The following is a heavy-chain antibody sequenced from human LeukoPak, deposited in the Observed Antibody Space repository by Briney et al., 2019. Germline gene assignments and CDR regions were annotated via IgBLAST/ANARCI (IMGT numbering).Heavy chain of an antibody. D-gene: IGHD2-21*02. J-gene: IGHJ4*02. CDR1: GFSFSSYA. CDR3: AKDGGDSAPFDY. CDR2: ISYDGSNK. V-gene: IGHV3-30*18. Sequence: PGGSLRLSCATSGFSFSSYAMSWVRQAPGKGLEWVAVISYDGSNKYYADSVKGRFTISRDNSKNTLYLQMNSLRAEDTAVYYCAKDGGDSAPFDYWGQGTLVTVSS.